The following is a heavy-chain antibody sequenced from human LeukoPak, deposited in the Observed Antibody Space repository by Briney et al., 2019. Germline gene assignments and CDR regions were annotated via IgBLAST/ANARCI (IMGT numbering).Heavy chain of an antibody. CDR2: IYHSGST. D-gene: IGHD6-19*01. CDR3: ARDETYSSDWQSNHYYYYMDV. J-gene: IGHJ6*03. V-gene: IGHV4-34*01. CDR1: GGSFSGYY. Sequence: SETLSLTCAVYGGSFSGYYWSWIRQPPGKGLEWIGSIYHSGSTNCNPSLKSRVNISVDTSKNQFSLKVNSVTAADTAVYFCARDETYSSDWQSNHYYYYMDVWGKGTTVTVSS.